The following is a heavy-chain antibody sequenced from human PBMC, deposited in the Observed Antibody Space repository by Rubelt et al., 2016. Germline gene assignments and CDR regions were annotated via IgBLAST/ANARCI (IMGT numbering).Heavy chain of an antibody. CDR3: VKTGEIRTILGYFLH. D-gene: IGHD3-16*01. V-gene: IGHV3-64D*06. CDR2: ISSNGGTT. Sequence: GGSLRLSCSASGFTFSSYSMHWVRQAPGKGLEYVSAISSNGGTTYYADSVKGRFTISRDNSKNTLYLQMSSLRAEDTAVYYCVKTGEIRTILGYFLHWGQGTLVTVSS. CDR1: GFTFSSYS. J-gene: IGHJ1*01.